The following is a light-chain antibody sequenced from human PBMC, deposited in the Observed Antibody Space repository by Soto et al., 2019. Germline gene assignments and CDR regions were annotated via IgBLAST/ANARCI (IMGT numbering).Light chain of an antibody. CDR2: KAS. V-gene: IGKV1-5*03. CDR3: QQYNSYSPWT. Sequence: IRMTQSPSSFSASTGDRVTITCRASQSISSWLAWYQQKPGKAPKLLIYKASSLESGVPSRFSGSGSGTEFTLTISSLQPDDFATYYCQQYNSYSPWTFGQGTKVDIK. CDR1: QSISSW. J-gene: IGKJ1*01.